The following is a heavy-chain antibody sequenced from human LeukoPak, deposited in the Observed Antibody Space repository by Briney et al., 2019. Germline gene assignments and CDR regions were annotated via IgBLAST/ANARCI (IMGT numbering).Heavy chain of an antibody. V-gene: IGHV4-31*03. D-gene: IGHD2-21*02. CDR3: AREWNCGGDCYPYFDY. Sequence: PSQTLSLTCTVSGGSISSGGYYWSWIRQHPGKGLEWIGYIYYSGSTYYNPSLKSRVTISVDTSKSQFSLKLSSVTAADTAVYYCAREWNCGGDCYPYFDYWGQGTLVTVSS. CDR2: IYYSGST. CDR1: GGSISSGGYY. J-gene: IGHJ4*02.